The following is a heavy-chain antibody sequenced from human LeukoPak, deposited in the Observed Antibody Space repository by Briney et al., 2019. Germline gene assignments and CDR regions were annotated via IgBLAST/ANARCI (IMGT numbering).Heavy chain of an antibody. CDR2: IYTSGST. J-gene: IGHJ4*02. CDR3: ARGSGYYLFDY. D-gene: IGHD3-3*01. Sequence: SETLSLTCTVSGGSISSYYWSWIRQPAGKGLEWIGRIYTSGSTNYNPPLKSRVTISVDKSKNRFSLKLSSVTAADTAVYYCARGSGYYLFDYWGQGTLVTVSS. V-gene: IGHV4-4*07. CDR1: GGSISSYY.